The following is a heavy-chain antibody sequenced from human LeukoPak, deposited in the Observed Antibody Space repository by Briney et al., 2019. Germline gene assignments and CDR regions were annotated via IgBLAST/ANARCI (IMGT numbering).Heavy chain of an antibody. CDR3: AREGTAGTNLNWFDP. CDR1: GGSISSYY. V-gene: IGHV4-59*01. D-gene: IGHD1-1*01. Sequence: SETLSLTCTVSGGSISSYYWSWIRQPPGKGLEWIGYISYSGSTNFNPSLKSRVTISVDTSKNQFSLKLSSVTAADTAVYYCAREGTAGTNLNWFDPWGQGTLVTASA. CDR2: ISYSGST. J-gene: IGHJ5*02.